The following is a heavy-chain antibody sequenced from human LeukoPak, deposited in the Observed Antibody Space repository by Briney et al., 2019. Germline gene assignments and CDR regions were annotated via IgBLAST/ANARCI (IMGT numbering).Heavy chain of an antibody. V-gene: IGHV3-21*01. D-gene: IGHD2/OR15-2a*01. CDR2: ITSTTSYV. Sequence: KTGGSLRLSCAASGFTFKSYTMNWVRQAPGKGLEWVSSITSTTSYVYHADSVMGRFTISRDNAKNSLYLQMNSLRAEDTAVYYCARDWFHAIDYWGQGTLVTVSS. CDR3: ARDWFHAIDY. CDR1: GFTFKSYT. J-gene: IGHJ4*02.